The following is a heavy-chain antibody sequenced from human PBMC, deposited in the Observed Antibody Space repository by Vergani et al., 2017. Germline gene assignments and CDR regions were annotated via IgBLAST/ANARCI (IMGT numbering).Heavy chain of an antibody. CDR2: IISKAYGGTT. V-gene: IGHV3-49*04. CDR3: TRDCSGCSCYYYYYGMDV. Sequence: EVQLVESGGGLVQPGRSLRLSCTASGFTFGDYAMSWVRQAPGKGLEWVGFIISKAYGGTTEYAASVKGSFTISRDYSKSIAYLQMNILKNEDTAVYYFTRDCSGCSCYYYYYGMDVGGQGTTVTVSS. J-gene: IGHJ6*02. D-gene: IGHD2-15*01. CDR1: GFTFGDYA.